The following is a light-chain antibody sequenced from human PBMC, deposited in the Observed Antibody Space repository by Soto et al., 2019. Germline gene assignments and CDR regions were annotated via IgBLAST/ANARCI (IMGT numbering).Light chain of an antibody. CDR1: SSDVGANNY. CDR2: EVF. Sequence: QSALTQPPSASGSPGQSVTISCSGTSSDVGANNYVSWYQQHPGKAPKLLIYEVFKPPSGVPDRFSGSKSGNTASLTVSGLQAEDEADYYCSSFGGTKVFGGGTKLTVL. J-gene: IGLJ2*01. CDR3: SSFGGTKV. V-gene: IGLV2-8*01.